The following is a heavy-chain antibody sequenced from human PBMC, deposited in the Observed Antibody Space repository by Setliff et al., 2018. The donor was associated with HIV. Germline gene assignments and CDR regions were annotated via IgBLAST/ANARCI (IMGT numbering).Heavy chain of an antibody. V-gene: IGHV1-18*01. CDR1: GYSFTSFG. Sequence: ASVKVSCKASGYSFTSFGISWVQQAPGQGLEWVGWMSDYNRNTEHAEKFRGRVTLTKDISTSTAYMELRSLRLDDTAVYYCARRADWFDLWGQGTLVTVSS. CDR2: MSDYNRNT. CDR3: ARRADWFDL. J-gene: IGHJ5*02.